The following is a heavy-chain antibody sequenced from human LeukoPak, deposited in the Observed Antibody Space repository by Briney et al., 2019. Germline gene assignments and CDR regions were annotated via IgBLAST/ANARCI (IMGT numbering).Heavy chain of an antibody. D-gene: IGHD6-13*01. Sequence: PSETLSLTCTVSGYSISSGYFWGWIRQPPGKGLEWIGSIYHSGSTSYNPSHKSRLTISVDTSKNQFSLKLNFVTAADTAMYYCARMFRSSWYINWFDPWGQGTLVTVSS. CDR1: GYSISSGYF. J-gene: IGHJ5*02. V-gene: IGHV4-38-2*02. CDR2: IYHSGST. CDR3: ARMFRSSWYINWFDP.